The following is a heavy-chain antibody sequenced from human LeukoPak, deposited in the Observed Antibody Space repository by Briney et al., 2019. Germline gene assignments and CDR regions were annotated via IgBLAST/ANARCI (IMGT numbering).Heavy chain of an antibody. CDR3: ARGGSDYYDSDGYYSGFDY. V-gene: IGHV4-38-2*01. Sequence: SETLFLTCAVSGYSISSGLYWGWIRQPPGKAVEWVGSIYHSGTTYYNPSLKSRLSISVDTSKNEFSLQLNSVTAADTAVYYCARGGSDYYDSDGYYSGFDYWGQGTLVTVSS. CDR1: GYSISSGLY. D-gene: IGHD3-22*01. J-gene: IGHJ4*02. CDR2: IYHSGTT.